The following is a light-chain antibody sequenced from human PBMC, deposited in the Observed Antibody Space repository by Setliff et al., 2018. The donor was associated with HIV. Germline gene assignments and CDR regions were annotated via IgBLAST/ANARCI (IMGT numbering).Light chain of an antibody. CDR3: SSYTSNNSGV. Sequence: QSALTQPASVSGSPGQSITISCAGISSDVGGYTYVSWYQQHPGKAPKLMIYDVTNRPSGVSNRFSGSNSGNTASLTISGLQAEDEADYYCSSYTSNNSGVFGTGTKVTVL. J-gene: IGLJ1*01. CDR1: SSDVGGYTY. V-gene: IGLV2-14*03. CDR2: DVT.